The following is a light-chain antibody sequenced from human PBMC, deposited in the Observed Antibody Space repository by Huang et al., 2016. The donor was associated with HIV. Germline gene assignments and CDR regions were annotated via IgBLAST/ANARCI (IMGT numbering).Light chain of an antibody. Sequence: EFAMSLPLATLALSPGELATLSCRASQSVSGSYLAWYQQKTGQEPQAPRLLSYAASSRATGIPDRCSGSGSGTDFTRTISRLEPEDFAVYYCQQYGSSPLTFGGGTKVEIK. CDR1: QSVSGSY. CDR3: QQYGSSPLT. CDR2: AAS. V-gene: IGKV3-20*01. J-gene: IGKJ4*01.